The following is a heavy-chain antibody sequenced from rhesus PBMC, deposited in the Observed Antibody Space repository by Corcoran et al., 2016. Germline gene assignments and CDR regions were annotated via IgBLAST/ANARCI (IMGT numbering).Heavy chain of an antibody. Sequence: QVQLQESGPGLVKPSETLSLTCAVSGYSISSGYGWSWIRQPPGKGLEWIGYIGGSSGSTNYNPSPKSRVTISKDTSKNQFSLKLSSVTAADTAVYYCARGYCTSTTCWNFDYWGQGVLVTVSS. J-gene: IGHJ4*01. CDR2: IGGSSGST. D-gene: IGHD2-2*01. CDR1: GYSISSGYG. CDR3: ARGYCTSTTCWNFDY. V-gene: IGHV4-127*01.